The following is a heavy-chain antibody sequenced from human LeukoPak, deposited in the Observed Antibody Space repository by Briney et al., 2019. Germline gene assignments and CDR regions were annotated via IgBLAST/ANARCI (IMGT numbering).Heavy chain of an antibody. V-gene: IGHV3-74*01. CDR2: INTDGSST. Sequence: PGGSLRLSCAASGFTFGSYSMNWVRQAPGKGLVWVSRINTDGSSTSYADSVKGRFTISRDNAKNTLYLQMNSLRAEDTAVYYCARVYPSRITIFGVVQSYDAFDIWGQGTMVTVSS. CDR1: GFTFGSYS. J-gene: IGHJ3*02. CDR3: ARVYPSRITIFGVVQSYDAFDI. D-gene: IGHD3-3*01.